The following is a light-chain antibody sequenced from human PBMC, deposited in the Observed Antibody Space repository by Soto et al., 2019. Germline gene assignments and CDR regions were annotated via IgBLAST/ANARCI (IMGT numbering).Light chain of an antibody. CDR1: RSISTH. CDR3: HQSQITFPDP. V-gene: IGKV1-39*01. J-gene: IGKJ2*01. Sequence: DIQMTQFPSTLSASVGETVTITCRASRSISTHLNWYQQKPGKAPTLLIHAASSLHSGVPSRFSGSGSGADFTLTIGNLQPEFFSTYYCHQSQITFPDPFCQGPNLEIK. CDR2: AAS.